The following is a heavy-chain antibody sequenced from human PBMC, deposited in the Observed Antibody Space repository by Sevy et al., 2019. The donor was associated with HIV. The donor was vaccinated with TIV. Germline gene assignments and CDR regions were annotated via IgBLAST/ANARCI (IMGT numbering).Heavy chain of an antibody. CDR2: ISYSGNT. D-gene: IGHD4-17*01. CDR3: ARRLYGDYSDAFDI. Sequence: SETLSLTCTVPGGSISSSDYYWSWIRQPPGKGLEWIGYISYSGNTYYSPSLKSRVTISGDTSQNQFSLKLSSVTAADTAVYYCARRLYGDYSDAFDIWGQGTVVTLSS. V-gene: IGHV4-30-4*01. CDR1: GGSISSSDYY. J-gene: IGHJ3*02.